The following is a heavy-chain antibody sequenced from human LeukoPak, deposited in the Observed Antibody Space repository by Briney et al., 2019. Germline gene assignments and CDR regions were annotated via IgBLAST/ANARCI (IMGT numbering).Heavy chain of an antibody. CDR1: GGSISSYY. Sequence: SETLSLTCTVSGGSISSYYWSWIRQPPGKGLEWIGYFYYSGSTDYNPSLKSRVTISVDTSKNQFSLKLSSVTAADTAVYYCARHGDTSSWYSFDYWGQGTLVTVSS. D-gene: IGHD6-13*01. CDR2: FYYSGST. CDR3: ARHGDTSSWYSFDY. V-gene: IGHV4-59*08. J-gene: IGHJ4*02.